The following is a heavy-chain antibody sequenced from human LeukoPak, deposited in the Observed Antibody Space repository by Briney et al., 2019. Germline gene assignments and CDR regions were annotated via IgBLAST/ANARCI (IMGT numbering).Heavy chain of an antibody. CDR2: ISSSSSYI. J-gene: IGHJ4*02. CDR3: ARPRVPYYYDTSGMPDY. Sequence: KPGGSLRLSCAASGFTFSSYSMNWVRQAPGKGLEWVSSISSSSSYIYYADSVKGRFSISRDNAKNSLYLQMNSLRAEDTAVYDCARPRVPYYYDTSGMPDYWGQGTLVTVSS. V-gene: IGHV3-21*01. CDR1: GFTFSSYS. D-gene: IGHD3-22*01.